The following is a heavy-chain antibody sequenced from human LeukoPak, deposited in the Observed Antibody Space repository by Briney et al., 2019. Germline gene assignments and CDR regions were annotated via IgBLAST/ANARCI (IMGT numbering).Heavy chain of an antibody. Sequence: QPSETLSLTCTVSGGSISSGGYYWSWIRQPPGKGLEWIGYIYHSGSTYYNPSLKSRVTMSVDRSKNQFSLKLSSVTAADTAVYYCARVTGFSGYYMDVWGKGTTVTVSS. CDR2: IYHSGST. D-gene: IGHD7-27*01. CDR1: GGSISSGGYY. V-gene: IGHV4-30-2*01. J-gene: IGHJ6*03. CDR3: ARVTGFSGYYMDV.